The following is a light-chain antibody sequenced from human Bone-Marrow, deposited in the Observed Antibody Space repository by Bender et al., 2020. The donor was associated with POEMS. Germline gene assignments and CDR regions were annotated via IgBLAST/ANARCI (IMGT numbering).Light chain of an antibody. CDR3: QAWDSTTAK. J-gene: IGLJ2*01. Sequence: SYELTQPPSVSVSPGQTARITCSGDALPKQYAYWYQQKPGQAPFLVIHKDSERPSGIPERFSGSSSGTTVTLTISGVQAEDEADYYCQAWDSTTAKFGGGTKLTVL. CDR2: KDS. CDR1: ALPKQY. V-gene: IGLV3-25*03.